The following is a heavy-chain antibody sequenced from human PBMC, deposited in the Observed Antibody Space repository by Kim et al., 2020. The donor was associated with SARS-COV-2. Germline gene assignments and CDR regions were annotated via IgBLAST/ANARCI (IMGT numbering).Heavy chain of an antibody. CDR1: GGSISSYH. J-gene: IGHJ4*02. V-gene: IGHV4-4*07. CDR3: SRDDPYSGSYFVY. CDR2: INASGRT. Sequence: SETLSLTCIVSGGSISSYHWTWIRQPAGTGLEWIGRINASGRTNYNPSLMSRVTMSLDTSTNQFSLRLTSVTAADTAVYYCSRDDPYSGSYFVYWGQGTLVTVSS. D-gene: IGHD1-26*01.